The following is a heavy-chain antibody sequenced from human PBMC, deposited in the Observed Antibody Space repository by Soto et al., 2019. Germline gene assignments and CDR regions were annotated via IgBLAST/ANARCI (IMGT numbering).Heavy chain of an antibody. D-gene: IGHD4-17*01. J-gene: IGHJ4*02. CDR1: GFTADDYA. V-gene: IGHV3-9*02. CDR3: AKDMKWGAMTTIHYFDS. CDR2: ISSNSDTI. Sequence: EVQLVESGGGLVQPGRSLRLSCVASGFTADDYAMHWVRQAPGKGLEWVSGISSNSDTIDYADSVKGRFTISRDNAKNSLFLQMNSLRSEDTALYYCAKDMKWGAMTTIHYFDSWGQGTLVTVSS.